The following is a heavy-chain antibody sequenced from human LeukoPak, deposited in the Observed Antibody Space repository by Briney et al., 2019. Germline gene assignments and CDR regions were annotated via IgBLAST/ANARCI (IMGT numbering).Heavy chain of an antibody. CDR3: ASIHDYGDYAAYGMDV. D-gene: IGHD4-17*01. CDR2: IIGSGGTT. CDR1: GFTSSSYA. J-gene: IGHJ6*02. Sequence: GGSLRLSCAASGFTSSSYAMSWVRQAPGKGLEWVSGIIGSGGTTYYADSVKGRFTISRDNSKNTLYLQMNSLRAEDTAVYYCASIHDYGDYAAYGMDVWGQGTTVTVSS. V-gene: IGHV3-23*01.